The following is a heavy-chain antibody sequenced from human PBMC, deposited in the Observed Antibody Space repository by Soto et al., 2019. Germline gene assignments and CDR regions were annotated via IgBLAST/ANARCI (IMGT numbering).Heavy chain of an antibody. J-gene: IGHJ5*02. D-gene: IGHD4-4*01. CDR1: GFTFSSYS. Sequence: QPGGSLRLSCAASGFTFSSYSMNWVRQAPGKGLEWVSYISSSSSTIYYADSVKGRFTISRDNAKNSLYLQMNSLRAEDTAVYYCARDSGTVTNLDWFDPWGQGTLVTVSS. CDR3: ARDSGTVTNLDWFDP. V-gene: IGHV3-48*01. CDR2: ISSSSSTI.